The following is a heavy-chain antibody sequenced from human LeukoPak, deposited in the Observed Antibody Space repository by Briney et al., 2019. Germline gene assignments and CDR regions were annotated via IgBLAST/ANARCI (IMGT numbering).Heavy chain of an antibody. V-gene: IGHV3-48*03. CDR1: GFTFSSYE. CDR2: ISSSGSSI. CDR3: ARDEGTNLDY. Sequence: GGSLRLSCAASGFTFSSYEMNGVRQAPGKGLEWVSYISSSGSSIYYADSVKGRFTISRDNAKNSLYLQMNSLRAEDTAVYYCARDEGTNLDYWGQGTLVTVSS. J-gene: IGHJ4*02.